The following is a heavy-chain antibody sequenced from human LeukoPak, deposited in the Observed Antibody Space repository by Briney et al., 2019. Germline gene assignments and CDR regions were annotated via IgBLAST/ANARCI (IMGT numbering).Heavy chain of an antibody. J-gene: IGHJ1*01. CDR3: AREPSGNFGQLVSSAEYFQH. CDR1: GFTFSSYA. CDR2: ISYDGSNK. V-gene: IGHV3-30-3*01. Sequence: GRSLRLSCAASGFTFSSYAMHWVRQAPGKGLEWVAVISYDGSNKYYADSVKGGFTISRDNSKNTVYLQMNGLTIEDTAVYYCAREPSGNFGQLVSSAEYFQHWGQGTRVTVSS. D-gene: IGHD5/OR15-5a*01.